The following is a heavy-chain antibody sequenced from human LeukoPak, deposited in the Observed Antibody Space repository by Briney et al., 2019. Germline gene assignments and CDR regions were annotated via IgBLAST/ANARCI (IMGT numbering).Heavy chain of an antibody. CDR1: GGTFSSHV. CDR2: IIPILTIT. J-gene: IGHJ4*02. D-gene: IGHD3-10*01. CDR3: AILAGRSKEFDY. Sequence: SVKVSCRASGGTFSSHVITWVRQAPGQGLEWMGRIIPILTITNYAQNFQGRVTITADKSTSTAYMEMSSLRSDDTAVYYCAILAGRSKEFDYWGQGTLVTVSS. V-gene: IGHV1-69*04.